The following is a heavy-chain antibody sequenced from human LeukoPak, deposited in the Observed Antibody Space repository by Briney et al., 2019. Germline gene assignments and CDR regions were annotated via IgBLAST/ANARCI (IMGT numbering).Heavy chain of an antibody. V-gene: IGHV3-9*03. J-gene: IGHJ3*02. CDR2: ISWNSGSI. CDR1: GFTFDDYV. Sequence: GGSLRLSCAASGFTFDDYVMHWVRQAPGKGLEWVSGISWNSGSIGYADSVKGRFTISRDNAKNSLYLQMNSLRAEDMALYYCAKVAGYSYSTGQNDAFDIWGQGTMVTVSS. CDR3: AKVAGYSYSTGQNDAFDI. D-gene: IGHD2-15*01.